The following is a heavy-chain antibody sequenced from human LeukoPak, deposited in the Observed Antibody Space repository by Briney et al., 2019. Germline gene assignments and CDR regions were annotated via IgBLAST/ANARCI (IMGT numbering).Heavy chain of an antibody. D-gene: IGHD6-13*01. CDR2: IYWNDNK. CDR1: GFSLSARGVG. CDR3: AHSSISRRGGSWYFSQFDY. J-gene: IGHJ4*02. Sequence: SGPTLAKPTQTLTLTCTFSGFSLSARGVGVGWIRQPPGKALEWLALIYWNDNKRYSPSLKSRLTITKDTSKNQVVLTMTTTDPVDTATYYSAHSSISRRGGSWYFSQFDYWGQGTLVTVSS. V-gene: IGHV2-5*01.